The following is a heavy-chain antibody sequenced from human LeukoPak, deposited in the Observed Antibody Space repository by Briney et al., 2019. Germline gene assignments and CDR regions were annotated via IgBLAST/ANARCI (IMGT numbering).Heavy chain of an antibody. J-gene: IGHJ4*02. CDR1: GYSFTSYW. D-gene: IGHD5-18*01. CDR3: VSLVDTDMVTGGVLEYFDY. V-gene: IGHV5-51*01. Sequence: GESLKISCKGSGYSFTSYWIGWVRQMPGKGLEWMGIIYPGDSDTRYSPSFQGQVTISADKSISTAYLQWSSLKASDTAMYYCVSLVDTDMVTGGVLEYFDYWGQGTLVTVSS. CDR2: IYPGDSDT.